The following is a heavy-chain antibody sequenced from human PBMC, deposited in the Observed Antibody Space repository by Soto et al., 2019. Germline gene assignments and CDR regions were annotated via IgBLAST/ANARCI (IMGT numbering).Heavy chain of an antibody. CDR1: GGTFSSYA. CDR3: ARDRGTSSGYYPYWFDP. Sequence: QVQLVQSGAEVKKPGSSVKVSCKASGGTFSSYAISWVRQAPGQGLEWMGEIIPIFGTANYAQKFQGRVTITADESTSTAYMELSSLRSENTAVYYCARDRGTSSGYYPYWFDPWGQGTLVTVSS. V-gene: IGHV1-69*12. J-gene: IGHJ5*02. CDR2: IIPIFGTA. D-gene: IGHD3-22*01.